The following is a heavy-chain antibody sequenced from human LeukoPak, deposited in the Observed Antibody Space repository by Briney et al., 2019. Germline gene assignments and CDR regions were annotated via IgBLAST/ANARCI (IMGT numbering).Heavy chain of an antibody. D-gene: IGHD4-17*01. CDR2: ISSDGSNT. V-gene: IGHV3-74*01. J-gene: IGHJ4*02. CDR3: VSRNYGSSPFDY. Sequence: PGGSLRLSCAASGFTFSRYWMHWVRHAPGKGLAWVSRISSDGSNTSYADSVKGRFTISRDNAKNTLYLQMDSLTAEDTAVYYCVSRNYGSSPFDYWGQGTLVTVSS. CDR1: GFTFSRYW.